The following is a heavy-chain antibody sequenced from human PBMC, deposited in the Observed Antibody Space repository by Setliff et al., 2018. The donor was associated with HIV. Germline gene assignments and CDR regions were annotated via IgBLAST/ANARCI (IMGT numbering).Heavy chain of an antibody. Sequence: SETLSLTCTVSGASISSHYWSWIRQSPGRELEWIGYIYSTGSTNYNPSLQSRVSISMDASKNKLSLKVTSVTSADTAVYYCAKGAGFYGDYTFDYWGQGHLVTVS. CDR1: GASISSHY. D-gene: IGHD4-17*01. CDR3: AKGAGFYGDYTFDY. J-gene: IGHJ4*02. CDR2: IYSTGST. V-gene: IGHV4-59*11.